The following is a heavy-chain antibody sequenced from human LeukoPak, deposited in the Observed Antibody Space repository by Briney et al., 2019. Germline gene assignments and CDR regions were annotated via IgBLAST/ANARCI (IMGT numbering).Heavy chain of an antibody. CDR1: GFTFTSYS. V-gene: IGHV3-48*01. CDR3: ARDSVAGYFFDC. Sequence: GGSLRLSCAASGFTFTSYSMNWVRQAPGKGLEWVSYISSSSSTIYYADSVKGRFTISRDNAKNSLYLQMNSLRAEDTAVYFCARDSVAGYFFDCWGQGTLVTVS. D-gene: IGHD6-19*01. J-gene: IGHJ4*02. CDR2: ISSSSSTI.